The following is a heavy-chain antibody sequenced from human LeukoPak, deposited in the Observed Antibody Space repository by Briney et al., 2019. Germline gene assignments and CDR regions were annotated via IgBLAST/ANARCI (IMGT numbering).Heavy chain of an antibody. CDR1: GFTFSSYA. J-gene: IGHJ5*02. CDR3: AKNVVATASTGWFDP. D-gene: IGHD5-12*01. CDR2: ISGSGGST. V-gene: IGHV3-23*01. Sequence: GGSLRLSCAASGFTFSSYAMSWVRQAPGKGLEWVSVISGSGGSTYYADSVKGRFTISRDNSKNTLYLQMNSLRAEDTAVYYCAKNVVATASTGWFDPWGQGTLVTVSS.